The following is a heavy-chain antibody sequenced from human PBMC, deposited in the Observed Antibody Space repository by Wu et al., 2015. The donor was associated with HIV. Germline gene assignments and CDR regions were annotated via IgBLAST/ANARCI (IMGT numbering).Heavy chain of an antibody. CDR1: GGTFSSYS. D-gene: IGHD2-21*02. J-gene: IGHJ4*02. CDR2: IIPMFGTA. Sequence: QVQLVQSGTEVKKPGSSVKVSCKASGGTFSSYSISWVRQAPGQGLEWMGKIIPMFGTANYAQRFQGRVTITADESTKTAYMELSSLRSEDTAVYYCAREATALGYFDYWGQGTLVTVSS. V-gene: IGHV1-69*13. CDR3: AREATALGYFDY.